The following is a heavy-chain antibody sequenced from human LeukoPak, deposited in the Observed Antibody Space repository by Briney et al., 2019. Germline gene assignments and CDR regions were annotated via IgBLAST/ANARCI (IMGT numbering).Heavy chain of an antibody. V-gene: IGHV1-46*01. D-gene: IGHD6-19*01. J-gene: IGHJ6*03. CDR1: GYTFTSYY. CDR2: INPSGGST. Sequence: ASVKVSCKASGYTFTSYYMHWVRQAPGQGLEWMGIINPSGGSTSYAQKFQGRVTMTRDTSTSTVYMELSSLRSEDTAVYYCARGAYSSGWYDDDYYYYMDVWGRGTTVTVSS. CDR3: ARGAYSSGWYDDDYYYYMDV.